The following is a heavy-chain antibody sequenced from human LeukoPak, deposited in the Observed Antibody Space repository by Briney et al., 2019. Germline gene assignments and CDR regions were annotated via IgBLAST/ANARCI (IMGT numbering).Heavy chain of an antibody. D-gene: IGHD3-22*01. J-gene: IGHJ4*02. V-gene: IGHV1-46*01. CDR2: INPSGGRT. CDR3: ARAHVPSYHFDSSGSYFDY. Sequence: ASVKVSCKASGYTFTSYYMHWVRQAPGQGLEWMGIINPSGGRTSYAQKLQGRVTMTRDTSTSTVYMELSSLRSEDTAVYYCARAHVPSYHFDSSGSYFDYWGQGTLVTVSS. CDR1: GYTFTSYY.